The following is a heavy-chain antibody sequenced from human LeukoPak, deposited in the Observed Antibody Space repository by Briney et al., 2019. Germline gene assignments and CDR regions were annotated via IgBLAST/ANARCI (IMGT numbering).Heavy chain of an antibody. CDR3: ATSLGYYDSSGYYQNDYYYYYMDV. D-gene: IGHD3-22*01. J-gene: IGHJ6*03. V-gene: IGHV6-1*01. Sequence: SSQTLSLTCAISGDSVSSNSAAWNWIRQSPSRGLEWLGRTYYRSKWYNDYAVSVKSRITINPDTSKNQFSLQLNSVTPEDTAVYYCATSLGYYDSSGYYQNDYYYYYMDVWGKGTTVTISS. CDR1: GDSVSSNSAA. CDR2: TYYRSKWYN.